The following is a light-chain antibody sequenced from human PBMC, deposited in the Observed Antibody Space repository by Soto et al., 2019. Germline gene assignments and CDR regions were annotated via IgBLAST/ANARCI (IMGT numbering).Light chain of an antibody. CDR3: QQSHGIPYT. CDR2: AAS. J-gene: IGKJ2*01. Sequence: DIQMIQSASSLSASVGDRVTITCRASQTISTYLNWYQQEPGKAPKLLIYAASSLQSGVPSRFSGSGSGTDFTLTISSLQPEDFAAYYCQQSHGIPYTFGQGTKLEIK. CDR1: QTISTY. V-gene: IGKV1-39*01.